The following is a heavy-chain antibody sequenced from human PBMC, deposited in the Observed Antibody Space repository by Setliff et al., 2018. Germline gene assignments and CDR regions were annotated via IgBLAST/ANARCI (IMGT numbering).Heavy chain of an antibody. CDR2: IYYSGST. CDR3: ARRTGYSSSWYNWFDP. CDR1: GGSISSSSYY. Sequence: SETLSLTCTVSGGSISSSSYYWGWIRQPPGKGLEWIGSIYYSGSTYYNPSLKSRVTISVDTSKNQFSLKLSSVTAADTAVYYCARRTGYSSSWYNWFDPWGQGTLVTVSS. V-gene: IGHV4-39*01. J-gene: IGHJ5*02. D-gene: IGHD6-13*01.